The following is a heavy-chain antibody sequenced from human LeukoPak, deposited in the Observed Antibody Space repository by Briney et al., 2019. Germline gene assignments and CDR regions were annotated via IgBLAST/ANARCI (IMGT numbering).Heavy chain of an antibody. D-gene: IGHD2-2*02. CDR2: ISWNSGSI. Sequence: GGSLRLSCAASGFTFSSYWMSWVRQAPGKGLEWVSGISWNSGSIGYADSVKGRFTISRDNAKNSLYLQMNSLRAEDTALYYCAKDPGGLYCSSTSCYMSYFDYWGQGTLVTVSS. V-gene: IGHV3-9*01. CDR3: AKDPGGLYCSSTSCYMSYFDY. J-gene: IGHJ4*02. CDR1: GFTFSSYW.